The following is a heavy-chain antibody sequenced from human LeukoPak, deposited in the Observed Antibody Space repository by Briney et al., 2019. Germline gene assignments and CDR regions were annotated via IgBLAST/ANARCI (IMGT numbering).Heavy chain of an antibody. CDR2: IYYSGST. D-gene: IGHD1-26*01. V-gene: IGHV4-39*01. J-gene: IGHJ6*04. CDR1: GGSISSSGYY. CDR3: ARHEYSGSYYGLSWFDP. Sequence: SETLSLTCTVSGGSISSSGYYWGWIRQPPGKGLEWIASIYYSGSTYYNPSLKSRVTISVDTSKNQLSLKLSSLTAADTAVYYCARHEYSGSYYGLSWFDPWGKGTTVTVSS.